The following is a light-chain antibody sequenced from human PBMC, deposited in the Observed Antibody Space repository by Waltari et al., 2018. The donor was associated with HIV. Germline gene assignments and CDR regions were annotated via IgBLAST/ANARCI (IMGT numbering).Light chain of an antibody. Sequence: QSALTQPPSASGSPGQSVTISCTGTSTDVPTYNYVSWYQQHPGDTPKILIYEVNKRPSGVPDRVSCSKSGNTASLPVSGRQACDEADYYCTSYEGKNNLVFGGGTKLAVL. CDR2: EVN. V-gene: IGLV2-8*01. CDR3: TSYEGKNNLV. CDR1: STDVPTYNY. J-gene: IGLJ2*01.